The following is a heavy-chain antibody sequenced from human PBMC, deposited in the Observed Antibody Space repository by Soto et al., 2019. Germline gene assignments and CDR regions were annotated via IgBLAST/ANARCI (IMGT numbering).Heavy chain of an antibody. CDR2: ISGSGGST. CDR1: GFTFSSYA. J-gene: IGHJ3*02. D-gene: IGHD6-19*01. CDR3: AKARSGWYDAFDI. Sequence: EVQLLESGGGLVQPGGSLRLSCAASGFTFSSYAMSWVRQAPGKGLEWVSAISGSGGSTYYADSVKGRFTISRDNSKNRLYRQMNGLRAEDTAVYYCAKARSGWYDAFDIWGQGTMVTVSS. V-gene: IGHV3-23*01.